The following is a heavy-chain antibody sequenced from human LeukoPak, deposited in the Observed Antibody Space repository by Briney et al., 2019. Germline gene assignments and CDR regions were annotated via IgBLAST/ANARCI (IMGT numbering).Heavy chain of an antibody. V-gene: IGHV3-7*03. CDR3: ASQQGFRSDS. CDR1: GFTFSRYW. J-gene: IGHJ4*02. CDR2: IKEDGSEE. Sequence: GGSLRLSCAASGFTFSRYWMSWVRQAPGKGLEWVANIKEDGSEEYYVDSVKGRFTISRDNAKKSLFLQMNTLRAEDTAVYYCASQQGFRSDSWGQGSLVTVSS. D-gene: IGHD1/OR15-1a*01.